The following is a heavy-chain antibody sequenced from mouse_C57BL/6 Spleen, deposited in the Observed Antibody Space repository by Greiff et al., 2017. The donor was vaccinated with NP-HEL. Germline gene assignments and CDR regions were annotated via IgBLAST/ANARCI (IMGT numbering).Heavy chain of an antibody. CDR3: ARDLNLPGAY. Sequence: EVKLQESGPGLVKPSQSLSLTCSVTGYSITSGYYWNWIRQFPGNKLEWMGYISYDGSNNYNPSLKNRISITRDTSKNQFFLKLNSVTTEDTATYYCARDLNLPGAYWGQGTLVTVSA. CDR2: ISYDGSN. D-gene: IGHD2-1*01. CDR1: GYSITSGYY. V-gene: IGHV3-6*01. J-gene: IGHJ3*01.